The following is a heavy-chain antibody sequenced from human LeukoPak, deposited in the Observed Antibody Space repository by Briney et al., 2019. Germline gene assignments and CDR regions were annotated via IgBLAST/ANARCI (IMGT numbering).Heavy chain of an antibody. D-gene: IGHD3-10*01. CDR1: GFSVSNNQ. V-gene: IGHV3-53*01. J-gene: IGHJ4*02. Sequence: QPGGSLRLSCAASGFSVSNNQMSWVRQAPGKGLEWVSVIYSGGSTFYPDSVKGRFTISRDNSKNRLYLQMNSLRAEDTAVYYCARDRSLEWFGELLWRWGQGTLVTVSS. CDR2: IYSGGST. CDR3: ARDRSLEWFGELLWR.